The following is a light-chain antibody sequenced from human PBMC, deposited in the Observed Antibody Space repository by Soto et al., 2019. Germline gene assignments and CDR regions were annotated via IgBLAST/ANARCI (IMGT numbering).Light chain of an antibody. CDR1: QSLLYNSNNKNY. J-gene: IGKJ4*01. CDR3: YQSYSVPFT. V-gene: IGKV4-1*01. Sequence: DIVMTQSPDSLAVSLGERATINCKSSQSLLYNSNNKNYLAWYQQEPGQPPKLLIYWASTRESGVPDRFSGTESVTDFNRHISNLQAEDVAVYYYYQSYSVPFTFGGGTKVDIK. CDR2: WAS.